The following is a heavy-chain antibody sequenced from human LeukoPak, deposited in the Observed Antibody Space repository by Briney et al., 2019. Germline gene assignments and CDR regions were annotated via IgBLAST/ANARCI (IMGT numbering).Heavy chain of an antibody. D-gene: IGHD6-6*01. J-gene: IGHJ4*02. CDR1: GFTFSSYS. CDR3: ARADSSSSRLDC. Sequence: GGSLRLSCAASGFTFSSYSMNWVRQAPGKGLEWVSSDSLKGRLTISRDNGKNSVYLQMNSLRAEDTAVYFCARADSSSSRLDCWGQGTLVTVSS. V-gene: IGHV3-21*01.